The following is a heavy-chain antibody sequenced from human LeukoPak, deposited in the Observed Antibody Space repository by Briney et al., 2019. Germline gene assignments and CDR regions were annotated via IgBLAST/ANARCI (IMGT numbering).Heavy chain of an antibody. V-gene: IGHV4-59*01. CDR3: TRGAGWLIDY. CDR2: FYNSGRS. Sequence: SETLSLTCTVSGGSISSYYRGWIRQPPGKGLEWIGYFYNSGRSTYNPSLKSRVTISADTSKNHFSLKLNSVTTVDTAVYYCTRGAGWLIDYWGQGILVTVSS. CDR1: GGSISSYY. J-gene: IGHJ4*02. D-gene: IGHD3-16*01.